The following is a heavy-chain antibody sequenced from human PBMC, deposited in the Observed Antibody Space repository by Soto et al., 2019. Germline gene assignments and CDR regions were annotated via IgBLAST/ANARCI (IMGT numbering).Heavy chain of an antibody. D-gene: IGHD3-22*01. CDR3: AKDAPGSGWLSDY. CDR2: ISGNGGT. CDR1: GFTFRIYA. V-gene: IGHV3-23*01. J-gene: IGHJ4*02. Sequence: GGSLRLSCAASGFTFRIYAMSWVRQAPGKGLEWVSTISGNGGTSYADFVRGRFTISRDNSKNTLYLQMNSLRAEDTAIYYCAKDAPGSGWLSDYWGQGNRVTVS.